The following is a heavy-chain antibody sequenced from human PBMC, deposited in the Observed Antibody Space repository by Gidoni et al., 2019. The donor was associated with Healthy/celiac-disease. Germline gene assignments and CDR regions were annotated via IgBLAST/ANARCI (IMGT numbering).Heavy chain of an antibody. CDR1: GFTFSSYG. D-gene: IGHD3-10*01. CDR3: AKDSGSAFDY. J-gene: IGHJ4*02. CDR2: ISYDGSNK. V-gene: IGHV3-30*18. Sequence: QVQLVESGGGVVQHWRSLRLACAASGFTFSSYGMHWVRQAPGKGLEWVAVISYDGSNKYYADSVKGRFTISRDNSKNTLYLQMNSLRAEDTAVYYCAKDSGSAFDYWGQGTLVTVSS.